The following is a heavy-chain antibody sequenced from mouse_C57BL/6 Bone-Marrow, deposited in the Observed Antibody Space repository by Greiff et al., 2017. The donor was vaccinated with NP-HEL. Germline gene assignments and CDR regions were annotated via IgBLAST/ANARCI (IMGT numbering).Heavy chain of an antibody. V-gene: IGHV3-6*01. CDR1: GYSITSGYY. Sequence: EVKLMESGPGLVKPSQSLSLTCSVTGYSITSGYYWNWIRQFPGNKLEWMGYISYDGSNNYNPSLKNRISITRDTSKNQFFLKLNSVTTEDTATYYCARRNGSWFAYWGQGTLVTVSA. CDR2: ISYDGSN. CDR3: ARRNGSWFAY. J-gene: IGHJ3*01.